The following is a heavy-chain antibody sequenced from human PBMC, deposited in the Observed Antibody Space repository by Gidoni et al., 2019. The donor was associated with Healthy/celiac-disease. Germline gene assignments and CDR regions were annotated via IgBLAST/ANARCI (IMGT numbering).Heavy chain of an antibody. V-gene: IGHV4-34*01. CDR2: INHSGST. D-gene: IGHD1-1*01. Sequence: QVQLQQWGAGLLKPSETLSLTCAVYGGSFSGYYWSWIRQPPGKGLEWIGEINHSGSTNYNPSLKSRVTISVDTSKNQFSLKLSSVTAADTAVYYCARGHRGTFYYWGQGTLVTVSS. J-gene: IGHJ4*02. CDR1: GGSFSGYY. CDR3: ARGHRGTFYY.